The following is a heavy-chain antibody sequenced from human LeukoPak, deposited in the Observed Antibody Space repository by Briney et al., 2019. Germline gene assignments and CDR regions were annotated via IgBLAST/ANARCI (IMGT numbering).Heavy chain of an antibody. Sequence: ASVKVSCKASGHTFTSYDINWMRQAPGQGLEWVGWMNPNSGNTGYAQTFQGKLTMIRNTSIKTAYMELSSLRSEDTAVYFCARAPLFQGWLPPRDAFDIWGQGTMVTVSS. CDR1: GHTFTSYD. V-gene: IGHV1-8*01. CDR2: MNPNSGNT. J-gene: IGHJ3*02. D-gene: IGHD6-19*01. CDR3: ARAPLFQGWLPPRDAFDI.